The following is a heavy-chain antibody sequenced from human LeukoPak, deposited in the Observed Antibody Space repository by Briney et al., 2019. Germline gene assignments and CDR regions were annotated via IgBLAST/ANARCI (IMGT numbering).Heavy chain of an antibody. CDR2: IYYSGST. J-gene: IGHJ5*02. CDR3: ARDSAPLWFGEKNGNWFDP. Sequence: SQTLSLTCAVSGGSISSGGYYWSWIRQHPGKGLEWIGYIYYSGSTYYNPSLKSRVTISVDTSKNQFSLKLSSVTAAATAVYYCARDSAPLWFGEKNGNWFDPWGRGTLVTVSS. CDR1: GGSISSGGYY. V-gene: IGHV4-31*11. D-gene: IGHD3-10*01.